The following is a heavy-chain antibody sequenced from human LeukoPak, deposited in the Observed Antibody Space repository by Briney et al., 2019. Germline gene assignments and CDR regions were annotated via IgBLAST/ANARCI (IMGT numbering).Heavy chain of an antibody. CDR1: GGSISSYY. V-gene: IGHV4-59*01. D-gene: IGHD3-3*01. CDR3: ARGDDFWSGYPYNWFDP. CDR2: FYYSGST. J-gene: IGHJ5*02. Sequence: SETLSLTCTVSGGSISSYYWSWIRQPPGKGLEWIGYFYYSGSTNYNPSLKSRVTISVDTSKNQFSLKLSSVTAADTAVYYCARGDDFWSGYPYNWFDPWGQGTLVTVSS.